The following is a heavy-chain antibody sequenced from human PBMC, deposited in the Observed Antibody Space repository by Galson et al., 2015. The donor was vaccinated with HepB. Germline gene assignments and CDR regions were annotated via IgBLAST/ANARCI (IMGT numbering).Heavy chain of an antibody. J-gene: IGHJ4*02. Sequence: SVKVSCKASGYTFTRYYMHWVRQAPGQGLEWMGIINPSGGSTGYAQKFQGRVTMTRDTSTSTVYMELSSLRSEDTAVYYCARDYSVVVVPAAPDLYFDYWGQGTLVTVSS. CDR1: GYTFTRYY. V-gene: IGHV1-46*01. CDR3: ARDYSVVVVPAAPDLYFDY. D-gene: IGHD2-2*01. CDR2: INPSGGST.